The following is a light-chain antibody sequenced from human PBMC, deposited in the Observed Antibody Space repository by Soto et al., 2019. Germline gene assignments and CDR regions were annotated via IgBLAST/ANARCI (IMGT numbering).Light chain of an antibody. CDR2: GAS. CDR1: QSVSGSY. J-gene: IGKJ1*01. V-gene: IGKV3-20*01. Sequence: EIVLTQSPGTLSLSPGERATLSCRASQSVSGSYLAWYQQKPGQAPRLLIYGASSRSTGIPDRFSGSGSVTDFTLTISRLEPEDFAVYYGQQYCSSPWTFGQGNKVDIK. CDR3: QQYCSSPWT.